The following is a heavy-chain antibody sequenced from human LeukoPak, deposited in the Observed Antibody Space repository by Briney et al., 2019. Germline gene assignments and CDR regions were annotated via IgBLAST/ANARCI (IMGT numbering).Heavy chain of an antibody. J-gene: IGHJ4*02. D-gene: IGHD5-18*01. CDR3: ASKGYTYGNFDY. V-gene: IGHV4-4*02. CDR1: GGSISSTNW. CDR2: IYPSGST. Sequence: SGTLSLTCAVSGGSISSTNWWSWVRQPPGKGLEWIGEIYPSGSTNHNPSLKSRVTISVDKSRNEFSLELSSVTAADTAVYYCASKGYTYGNFDYWGQGTLVTVSA.